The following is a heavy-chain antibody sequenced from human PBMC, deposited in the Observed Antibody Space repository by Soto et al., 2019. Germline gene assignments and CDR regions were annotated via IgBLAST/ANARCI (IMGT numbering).Heavy chain of an antibody. CDR2: FSAGGGSA. CDR3: AKVRSAWFFDY. D-gene: IGHD6-19*01. V-gene: IGHV3-23*01. J-gene: IGHJ4*02. CDR1: GFTFSSYA. Sequence: EVQLLESGGGLVQPGESLRLSCAASGFTFSSYAMTWVRQAPGKGLEWVSAFSAGGGSAYYADSVKGLFTISRDNSKNTLYLQMNSLRAEDTAVYYCAKVRSAWFFDYWGQGTLVTVSS.